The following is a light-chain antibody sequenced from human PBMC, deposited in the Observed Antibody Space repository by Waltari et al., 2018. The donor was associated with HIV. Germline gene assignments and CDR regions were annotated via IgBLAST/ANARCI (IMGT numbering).Light chain of an antibody. J-gene: IGLJ2*01. CDR1: SSHFGLYNF. Sequence: QSALTQPASVSGSPGQSVTISCTGTSSHFGLYNFVSWYQQCPGHVPKVIIYDVTSRPSGVPHRFSGSRSGNTASLTISGLQVDDEAVYYCSTHTTNDTLEFGGGTKLTVL. V-gene: IGLV2-14*03. CDR3: STHTTNDTLE. CDR2: DVT.